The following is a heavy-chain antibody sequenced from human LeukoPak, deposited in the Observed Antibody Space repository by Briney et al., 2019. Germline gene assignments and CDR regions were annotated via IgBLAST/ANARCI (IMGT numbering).Heavy chain of an antibody. D-gene: IGHD6-13*01. CDR3: GRGTSGIAAAGYFDY. CDR1: GFTFSSYA. CDR2: IWYDGSNK. Sequence: GGSLRLSCASSGFTFSSYAMHRVRQAPGKGLEWVAVIWYDGSNKYYADSAKGRFTISRENSKKTMHLQMNSLRAEDTAMYYCGRGTSGIAAAGYFDYWGQGTLVTVSS. V-gene: IGHV3-33*01. J-gene: IGHJ4*02.